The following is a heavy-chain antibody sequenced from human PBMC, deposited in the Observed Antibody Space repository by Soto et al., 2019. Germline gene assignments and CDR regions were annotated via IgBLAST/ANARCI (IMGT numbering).Heavy chain of an antibody. CDR1: GYTFTTYD. CDR3: ARTPRQELIDF. Sequence: QVQLVQSGAEVKKPGASVKVSCKASGYTFTTYDINWVRQATGQGLEWLGWMNPISGNTGYAQECQGRVTMTRDTSISTAYMELSSLRSDDTAVYYCARTPRQELIDFWGPGTQVTVSS. D-gene: IGHD3-10*01. V-gene: IGHV1-8*01. CDR2: MNPISGNT. J-gene: IGHJ4*02.